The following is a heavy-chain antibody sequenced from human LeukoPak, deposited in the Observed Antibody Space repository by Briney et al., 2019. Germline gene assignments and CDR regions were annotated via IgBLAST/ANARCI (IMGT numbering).Heavy chain of an antibody. V-gene: IGHV3-7*01. J-gene: IGHJ2*01. CDR3: ARTPGDWYFDL. CDR1: GFTFSSYW. Sequence: PGGSLRLSCAASGFTFSSYWMSWVRQAPGKGLEWVANIKQDGSEEYYVDSVKGRFTISRDNVKNSLDLQLNSLRVEDTAVYYCARTPGDWYFDLWGRGTLVTVSS. CDR2: IKQDGSEE.